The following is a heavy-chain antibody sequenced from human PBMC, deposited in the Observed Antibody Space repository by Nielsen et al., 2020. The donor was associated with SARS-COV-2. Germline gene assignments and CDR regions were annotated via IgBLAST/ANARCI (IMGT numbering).Heavy chain of an antibody. CDR3: ARDIRRVGATLYFDY. V-gene: IGHV4-61*01. CDR2: IYYSGST. CDR1: GGFISSNNYY. J-gene: IGHJ4*02. D-gene: IGHD1-26*01. Sequence: SETLSLTCTVSGGFISSNNYYWSWIRQPPGKGLEWIGQIYYSGSTTYNPSLKSRVTMSIDTSKNQFSLKLTSVTAADTAVYYCARDIRRVGATLYFDYWGQGTLVTVSS.